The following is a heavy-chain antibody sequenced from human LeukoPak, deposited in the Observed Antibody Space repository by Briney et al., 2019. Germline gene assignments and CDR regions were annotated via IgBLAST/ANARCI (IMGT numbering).Heavy chain of an antibody. D-gene: IGHD7-27*01. CDR1: GYSFTSYW. Sequence: GESLKISCKGSGYSFTSYWIGWVRQMPGKGLEXXGIIYPGDSDTRYSPSFQGQVTISADKSISTAYLQWSSLKASDTAMYYCARDNWGSGYYFDYWGQGTLVTVSS. CDR3: ARDNWGSGYYFDY. CDR2: IYPGDSDT. V-gene: IGHV5-51*01. J-gene: IGHJ4*02.